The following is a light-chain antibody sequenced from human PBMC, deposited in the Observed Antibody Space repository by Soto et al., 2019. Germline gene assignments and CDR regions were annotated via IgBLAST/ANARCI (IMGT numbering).Light chain of an antibody. Sequence: DIQMTQSPSTLSASVGDRVTITCRASQSISSWLAWYQQKPGKAPKLLIYDASSLESGVPSRFSGSGSGTECTLTFSSLQPDDFATYYCQQYNSYSRTFGQGTKVEIK. CDR2: DAS. CDR3: QQYNSYSRT. J-gene: IGKJ1*01. V-gene: IGKV1-5*01. CDR1: QSISSW.